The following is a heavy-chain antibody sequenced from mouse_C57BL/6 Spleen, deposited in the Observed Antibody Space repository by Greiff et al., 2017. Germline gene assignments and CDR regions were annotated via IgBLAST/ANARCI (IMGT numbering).Heavy chain of an antibody. CDR3: ARHYSY. CDR2: ISYDGSN. V-gene: IGHV3-6*01. CDR1: GYSITSGYY. D-gene: IGHD1-1*01. J-gene: IGHJ2*01. Sequence: EVKLMESGPGLVKPSQSLSLTCSVTGYSITSGYYWNWIRQFPGNKLEWMGYISYDGSNNYNPSLKNRISITRDTSKNQFFLKLNSVTTEDTATYYCARHYSYWGQGTTLTVSS.